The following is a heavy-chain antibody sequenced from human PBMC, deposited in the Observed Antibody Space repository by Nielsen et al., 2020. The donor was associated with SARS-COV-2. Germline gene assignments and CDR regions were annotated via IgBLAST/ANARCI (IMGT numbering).Heavy chain of an antibody. CDR1: GFTFSSYW. CDR2: IKQDGSEK. Sequence: GESLKISCAASGFTFSSYWMSWVRQAPGKGLEWVANIKQDGSEKYCVDSVKGRFTISRDNAKNSLYLQMNSLRAEDTAVYYCARDALGWLRLRPFGFDYWGQGTLVTVSS. V-gene: IGHV3-7*01. D-gene: IGHD5-12*01. J-gene: IGHJ4*02. CDR3: ARDALGWLRLRPFGFDY.